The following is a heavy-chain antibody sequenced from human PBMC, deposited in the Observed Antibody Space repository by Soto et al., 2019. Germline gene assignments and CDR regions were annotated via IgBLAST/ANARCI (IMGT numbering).Heavy chain of an antibody. CDR3: ARDLYCSSTSCQVPHGGWFDP. D-gene: IGHD2-2*01. CDR1: GGSISSYY. CDR2: IYTSGST. Sequence: SETLSLTCTVSGGSISSYYWSWIRQPAGKGLEWIGRIYTSGSTNYNPSLKSRVTMSVDTSKNQFSLKLSSVTAADTAVYYCARDLYCSSTSCQVPHGGWFDPWGQGTLVTVS. J-gene: IGHJ5*02. V-gene: IGHV4-4*07.